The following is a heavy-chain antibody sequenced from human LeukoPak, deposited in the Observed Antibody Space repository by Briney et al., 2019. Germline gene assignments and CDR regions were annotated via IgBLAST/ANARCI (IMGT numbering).Heavy chain of an antibody. CDR3: AVSSMATTSSFDY. D-gene: IGHD5-24*01. J-gene: IGHJ4*02. Sequence: PSQTLSLTCTVSGGSISSGSYYWNWIRQPAGKGLEWIGRVYTSGSTSYNPSLKSRVTMSVDTSKNQFSLKLSSVTAAGTAVYYCAVSSMATTSSFDYWGQGTLVTVPS. V-gene: IGHV4-61*02. CDR2: VYTSGST. CDR1: GGSISSGSYY.